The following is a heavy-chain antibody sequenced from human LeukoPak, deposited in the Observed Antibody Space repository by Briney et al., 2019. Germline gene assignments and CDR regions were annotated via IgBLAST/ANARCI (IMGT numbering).Heavy chain of an antibody. V-gene: IGHV4-59*01. CDR1: GGSISSYY. CDR2: IYYSGST. J-gene: IGHJ4*02. CDR3: ARAGNDGYNDY. D-gene: IGHD5-24*01. Sequence: SETLSLTCTVSGGSISSYYWSWIRQPPGKGLEWIGHIYYSGSTNYNPSLKSRVTISVDTSKNQFSLKLSSVTAADTAVYYCARAGNDGYNDYWGQGTLVTVSS.